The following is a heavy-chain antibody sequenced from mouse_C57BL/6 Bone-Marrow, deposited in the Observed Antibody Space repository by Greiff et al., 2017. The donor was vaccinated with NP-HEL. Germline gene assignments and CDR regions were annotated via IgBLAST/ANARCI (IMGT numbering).Heavy chain of an antibody. V-gene: IGHV1-72*01. CDR1: GYTFTSYL. D-gene: IGHD1-1*01. Sequence: QVQLQQPGAELVKPGASVKLSCKASGYTFTSYLMHWVKQRPGRGLEWIGRIDPNSGGTKYNEKFKSKATLTVDKPSSTAYMQLNVLTSEDSAVYSCARYYYGSSAFDYWGQGTTLTVSS. J-gene: IGHJ2*01. CDR2: IDPNSGGT. CDR3: ARYYYGSSAFDY.